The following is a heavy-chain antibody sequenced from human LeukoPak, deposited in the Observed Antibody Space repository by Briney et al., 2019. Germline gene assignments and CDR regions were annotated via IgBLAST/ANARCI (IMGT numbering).Heavy chain of an antibody. Sequence: PGGSLRLSCAASGFTFSSYEMNWVRQAPGKGLEWVSYISSSGSTIYYADSVKGRFTISRDNSKNRLYLQMNSLRAEDTAVYYCAKVSMRSPYYYYYMDVWGKGTTVTISS. V-gene: IGHV3-48*03. J-gene: IGHJ6*03. CDR3: AKVSMRSPYYYYYMDV. CDR2: ISSSGSTI. CDR1: GFTFSSYE.